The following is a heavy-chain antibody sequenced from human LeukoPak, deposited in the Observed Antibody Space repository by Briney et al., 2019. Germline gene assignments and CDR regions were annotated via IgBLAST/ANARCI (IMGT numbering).Heavy chain of an antibody. CDR3: VGVGAVAGPPL. Sequence: GGSLRLSCAASGFTFDDYAMHWVRQAPGKGLEWVSIISWNSGSIGYADSVKGRFTISRDNAKNSLYLQMNSLRPEDTAFYYCVGVGAVAGPPLWGQGTLVTVSS. J-gene: IGHJ4*02. CDR1: GFTFDDYA. CDR2: ISWNSGSI. V-gene: IGHV3-9*01. D-gene: IGHD6-19*01.